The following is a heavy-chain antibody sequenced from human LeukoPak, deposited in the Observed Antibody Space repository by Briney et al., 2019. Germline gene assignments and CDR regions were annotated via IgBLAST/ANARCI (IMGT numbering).Heavy chain of an antibody. CDR1: GFTISSYW. V-gene: IGHV3-7*04. D-gene: IGHD6-13*01. CDR2: IKQDGSEK. Sequence: GGSLSLSCAASGFTISSYWMSWVRQAPGKGQEWVANIKQDGSEKYYVDPVKGRFTYSRDNAKNSLYLQMSSLRAEETAVYYCARVGVAAAGFDYWGQGTLVTVSS. CDR3: ARVGVAAAGFDY. J-gene: IGHJ4*02.